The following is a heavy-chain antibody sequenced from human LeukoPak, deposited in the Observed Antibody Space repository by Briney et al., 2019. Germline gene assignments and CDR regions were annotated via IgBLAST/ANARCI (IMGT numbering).Heavy chain of an antibody. J-gene: IGHJ4*02. CDR2: MNPNSGNT. V-gene: IGHV1-8*01. CDR3: ARAGTVEMTPLDY. CDR1: GYTFTSYD. Sequence: GASVKVSCKASGYTFTSYDINWVRQATGQGLEWMGWMNPNSGNTGYAPKFQGRVTMTRNTSISTAYMELSRLRSDDTAVYYCARAGTVEMTPLDYWGQGTLVTVSS. D-gene: IGHD5-24*01.